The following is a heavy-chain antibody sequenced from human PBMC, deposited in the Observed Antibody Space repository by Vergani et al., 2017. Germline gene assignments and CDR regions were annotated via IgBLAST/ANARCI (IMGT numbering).Heavy chain of an antibody. J-gene: IGHJ4*02. Sequence: QVQLVQSGAEVKLPGSSVKVSCRTSGGAFSRYAVNWVRQAPGQGLEWMGNIIPIFGTTNYAQKFHGRVTITADESTSTAYLELSTLRSDDTAVFYCARDRQMATSQLKFDYWGQGTLVTVSS. CDR2: IIPIFGTT. V-gene: IGHV1-69*18. D-gene: IGHD5-24*01. CDR3: ARDRQMATSQLKFDY. CDR1: GGAFSRYA.